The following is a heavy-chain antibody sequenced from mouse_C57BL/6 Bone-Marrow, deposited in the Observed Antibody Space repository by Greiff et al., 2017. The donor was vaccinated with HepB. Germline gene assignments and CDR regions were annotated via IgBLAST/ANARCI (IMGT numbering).Heavy chain of an antibody. Sequence: EVKVEESGGGLVQPGGSMKLSCVASGFTFSNYWMNWVRQSPEKGLEWVAQIRLKSDNYATHYAESVKGRFTISRDDSKSSVYLQMNNLRAEDTGIYYCTRDPPYYAMDYWGQGTSVTVSS. J-gene: IGHJ4*01. CDR2: IRLKSDNYAT. CDR1: GFTFSNYW. CDR3: TRDPPYYAMDY. V-gene: IGHV6-3*01.